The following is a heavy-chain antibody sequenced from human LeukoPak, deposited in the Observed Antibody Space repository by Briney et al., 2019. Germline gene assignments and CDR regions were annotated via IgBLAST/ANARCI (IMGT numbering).Heavy chain of an antibody. V-gene: IGHV3-30*02. CDR3: AKDRDGGNFFFDY. D-gene: IGHD2-15*01. CDR1: GFTFSSYG. Sequence: GGSLRLSCAASGFTFSSYGMHWVRQAPGKGLEWVAFIRRDGRDEDYAASVKGRFTVSRDNSRNGLYLQMNGLRPEDTALYYCAKDRDGGNFFFDYWGQGTLATVSS. J-gene: IGHJ4*02. CDR2: IRRDGRDE.